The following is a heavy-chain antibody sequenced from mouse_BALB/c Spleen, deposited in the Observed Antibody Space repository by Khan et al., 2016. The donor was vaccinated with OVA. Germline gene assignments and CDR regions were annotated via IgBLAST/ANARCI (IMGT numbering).Heavy chain of an antibody. D-gene: IGHD1-1*01. CDR3: TRIYRSDFDY. J-gene: IGHJ2*01. CDR1: GYSFTGYF. CDR2: INPHIGET. Sequence: EVQLKQSGPELVRPGASVKISRKASGYSFTGYFMNWVMQSHGKSLEWIGRINPHIGETFYNQRFKDKATLTVDESSSTAHMELRSLASEDSAVYYCTRIYRSDFDYWGQGTTLTVSS. V-gene: IGHV1-20*02.